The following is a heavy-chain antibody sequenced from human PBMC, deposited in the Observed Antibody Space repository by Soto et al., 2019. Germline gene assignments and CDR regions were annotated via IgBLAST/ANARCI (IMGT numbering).Heavy chain of an antibody. J-gene: IGHJ5*02. CDR1: GFTFSSYA. CDR2: ISGSGGST. CDR3: AKETTYDFWGGESNWFDP. Sequence: EVQLLESGGGLVQPGGSLRLSCAASGFTFSSYAMSWVRQAPGKGLEWVSAISGSGGSTYYADSVKGRFTISRDNSKNTLYLQMNSLRAEDTAVYYCAKETTYDFWGGESNWFDPWGQGTLFTVSA. D-gene: IGHD3-3*01. V-gene: IGHV3-23*01.